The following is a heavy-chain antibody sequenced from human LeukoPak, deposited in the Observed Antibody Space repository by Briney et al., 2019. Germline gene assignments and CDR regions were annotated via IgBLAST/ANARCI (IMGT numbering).Heavy chain of an antibody. J-gene: IGHJ4*02. CDR1: GFTFSSYA. CDR3: ARDRTGNDY. CDR2: IEEDGSEK. V-gene: IGHV3-7*01. D-gene: IGHD1-1*01. Sequence: GGSLRLSCAASGFTFSSYAMHWVRQAPGKGLEWVANIEEDGSEKYYVDSVRGRFTISRDNAKNPLSLQMNSLRAEDTAVYYCARDRTGNDYWGQGALVTVSS.